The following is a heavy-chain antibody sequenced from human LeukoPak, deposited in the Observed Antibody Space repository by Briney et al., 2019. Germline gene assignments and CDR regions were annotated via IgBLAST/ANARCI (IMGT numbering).Heavy chain of an antibody. CDR1: GFTFSYYV. J-gene: IGHJ3*02. D-gene: IGHD6-19*01. CDR3: AKDLYSSGWYGGAFDI. V-gene: IGHV3-30*02. Sequence: GGSLRLSCAASGFTFSYYVMHWVRQAPGKGLEWVAFIRYDGSNKYYADSVKGRFTISRDNSKNTLYLQMNSLRAEDTAVYYCAKDLYSSGWYGGAFDIWGQGTMVTVSS. CDR2: IRYDGSNK.